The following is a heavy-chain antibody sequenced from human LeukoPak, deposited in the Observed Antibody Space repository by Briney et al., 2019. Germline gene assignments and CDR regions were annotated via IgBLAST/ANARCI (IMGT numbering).Heavy chain of an antibody. CDR1: GFTFSSNY. CDR3: ARDRGGTATDY. V-gene: IGHV3-53*01. D-gene: IGHD5-18*01. Sequence: PGGSLRLSCAASGFTFSSNYMSWVRQAPGKGLEWVSVIYSGGSTYYADSVKGRFTISRDNSKNTLYLQMNSLRAEDTAVYYCARDRGGTATDYWGQGTLVTVSS. J-gene: IGHJ4*02. CDR2: IYSGGST.